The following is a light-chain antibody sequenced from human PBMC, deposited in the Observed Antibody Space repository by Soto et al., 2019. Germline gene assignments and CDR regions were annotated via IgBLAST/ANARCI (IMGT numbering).Light chain of an antibody. CDR3: QQYNEWPLA. J-gene: IGKJ4*01. V-gene: IGKV3-20*01. CDR2: GAS. Sequence: EIVLTQSPGTLSLSPGERATLSCRASQSVSSSYLAWYQQKPGQAPRLLIYGASSRATGIPGRFSGSGSGTDFTLTISRLEPEDFAVYYCQQYNEWPLAFGGGTKVEIK. CDR1: QSVSSSY.